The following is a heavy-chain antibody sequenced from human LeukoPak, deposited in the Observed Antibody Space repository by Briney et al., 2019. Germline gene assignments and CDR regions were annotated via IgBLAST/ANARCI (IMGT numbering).Heavy chain of an antibody. J-gene: IGHJ3*02. Sequence: GGSLRLSCTASGFSSGSYAITWFRQAPGEGLEWVGFIRSKAYGGTTEYAASVKGRFTISRDDSKSIAYLQMNGLRTEDTAVYYCSRVPIRTVTMVIVVRGQDVFDIWGQGTMVTVSS. CDR3: SRVPIRTVTMVIVVRGQDVFDI. CDR1: GFSSGSYA. V-gene: IGHV3-49*03. CDR2: IRSKAYGGTT. D-gene: IGHD3-22*01.